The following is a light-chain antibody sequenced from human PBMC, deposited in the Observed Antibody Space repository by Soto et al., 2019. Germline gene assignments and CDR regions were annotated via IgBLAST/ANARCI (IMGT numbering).Light chain of an antibody. Sequence: EIVLTQSPGTLSLSPGERATLSCRASQSVRNGHVAWYQQKTGQAPRLLIYDASRRDIGVPDRFSGSGSGTDFTLTISSLQSEDFAVYYCQQRSNWPPELTFGGGTKVDI. CDR3: QQRSNWPPELT. CDR1: QSVRNGH. J-gene: IGKJ4*01. CDR2: DAS. V-gene: IGKV3D-20*02.